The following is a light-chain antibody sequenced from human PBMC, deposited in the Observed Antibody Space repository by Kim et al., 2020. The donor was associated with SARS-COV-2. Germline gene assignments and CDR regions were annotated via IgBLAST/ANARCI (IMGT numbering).Light chain of an antibody. CDR3: QAWDSSTGV. J-gene: IGLJ1*01. V-gene: IGLV3-1*01. Sequence: SYELTQPPSVSVSPRQTASITCSGDKLGDKYACWYQQKPGQSPVLVIYQDSKRPSGIPERFSGSNSGNTATLTISGTQAMDEADYYCQAWDSSTGVFGTGTQVTVL. CDR1: KLGDKY. CDR2: QDS.